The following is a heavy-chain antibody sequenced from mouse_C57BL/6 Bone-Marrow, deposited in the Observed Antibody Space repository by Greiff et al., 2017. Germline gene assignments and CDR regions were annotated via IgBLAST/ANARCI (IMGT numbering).Heavy chain of an antibody. CDR3: APYYGSSYNYAMDY. CDR2: INPSNGGT. CDR1: GYTFTSYW. V-gene: IGHV1-53*01. J-gene: IGHJ4*01. Sequence: QVHVKQSGTELVKPGASVKLSCKASGYTFTSYWMHWVKQRPGQGLEWIGNINPSNGGTNYNEKFKSKATLTVDKSSSTAYMQLSSLTSEDSAVYYCAPYYGSSYNYAMDYWGQGTSVTVSS. D-gene: IGHD1-1*01.